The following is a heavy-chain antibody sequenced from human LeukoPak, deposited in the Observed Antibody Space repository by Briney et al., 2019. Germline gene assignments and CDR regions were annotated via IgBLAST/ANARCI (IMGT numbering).Heavy chain of an antibody. D-gene: IGHD3-10*01. CDR2: ISWNSGSI. J-gene: IGHJ4*02. CDR1: GFTFDDYA. CDR3: AKDQRWRFGELAFDH. V-gene: IGHV3-9*01. Sequence: GGSLRLSCAASGFTFDDYAMHWVRQAPGKGLEWVSGISWNSGSIGYADSVKGRFTISRDNAKNSLYLQMNSLRAEDTALYYCAKDQRWRFGELAFDHWGQGTLVTVSS.